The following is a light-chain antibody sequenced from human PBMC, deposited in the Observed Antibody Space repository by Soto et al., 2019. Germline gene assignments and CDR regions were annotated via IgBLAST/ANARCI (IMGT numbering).Light chain of an antibody. CDR3: QQYYSAPLT. CDR1: XTXLYSSNNKNY. J-gene: IGKJ4*01. Sequence: DIVMTQSPDSLALSLXXRXXXXXXXXXTXLYSSNNKNYLVWYQQKPGQPPKVLIYWASTRESGVPDRFSGSGSGTDFTLTISSLQAEDVAVYYCQQYYSAPLTFGGGTKVDI. CDR2: WAS. V-gene: IGKV4-1*01.